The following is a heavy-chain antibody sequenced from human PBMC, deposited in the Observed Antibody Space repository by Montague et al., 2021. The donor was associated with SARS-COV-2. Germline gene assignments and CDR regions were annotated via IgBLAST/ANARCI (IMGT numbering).Heavy chain of an antibody. CDR2: IYYSGST. CDR3: ARTGLGAYDILTGYTVNAFDM. V-gene: IGHV4-59*01. J-gene: IGHJ3*02. Sequence: SETLSLTCTVSGGSITSYYWTWIRQPPGKGLEWVGRIYYSGSTSXNPSLKSRVTISVDTSKNQFSLKLSSVTAADTAVYYCARTGLGAYDILTGYTVNAFDMWGQGTMVTVSS. CDR1: GGSITSYY. D-gene: IGHD3-9*01.